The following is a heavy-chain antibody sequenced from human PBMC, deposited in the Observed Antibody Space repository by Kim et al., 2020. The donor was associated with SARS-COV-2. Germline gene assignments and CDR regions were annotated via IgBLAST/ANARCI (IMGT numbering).Heavy chain of an antibody. J-gene: IGHJ5*02. CDR1: AESLSGSY. CDR3: ARGSAALRSSFNFDV. Sequence: SETLSLKCVYAESLSGSYWNWIRQSPGGGLEWIGEVTHRGTTYYNPSFKSRLTLSIDTSKNLFSLKLTSLTAADTAVYFCARGSAALRSSFNFDVWGQGALVTVSS. D-gene: IGHD6-13*01. V-gene: IGHV4-34*01. CDR2: VTHRGTT.